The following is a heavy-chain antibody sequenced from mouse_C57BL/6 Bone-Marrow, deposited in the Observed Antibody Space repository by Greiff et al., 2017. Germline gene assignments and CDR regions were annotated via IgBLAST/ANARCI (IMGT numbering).Heavy chain of an antibody. Sequence: EVQLKQSGPELVKPGASVKISCKASGYSFTDYNMNWVKQSNGKSLEWIGVINPNYGTTSYNPKFKGKATLTVDKSSSTAYMQLNSLTSEDSAVYYCTRGYDYDYAMDYWGQGTAVTVSS. D-gene: IGHD2-4*01. J-gene: IGHJ4*01. CDR1: GYSFTDYN. V-gene: IGHV1-39*01. CDR2: INPNYGTT. CDR3: TRGYDYDYAMDY.